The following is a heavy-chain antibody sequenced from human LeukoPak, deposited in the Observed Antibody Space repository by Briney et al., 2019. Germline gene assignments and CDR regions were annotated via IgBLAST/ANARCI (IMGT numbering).Heavy chain of an antibody. Sequence: GGSLRLSCVDSGFTFSSYWMSWVRQAPGKGLEWVSGISGGGASTYYADSVKGRFTISRDNSKNTLYLQMNSLRAEDTAVYYCAKAYYGDYAPLDVWGQGTTVTVS. CDR1: GFTFSSYW. V-gene: IGHV3-23*01. CDR2: ISGGGAST. D-gene: IGHD4-17*01. CDR3: AKAYYGDYAPLDV. J-gene: IGHJ6*02.